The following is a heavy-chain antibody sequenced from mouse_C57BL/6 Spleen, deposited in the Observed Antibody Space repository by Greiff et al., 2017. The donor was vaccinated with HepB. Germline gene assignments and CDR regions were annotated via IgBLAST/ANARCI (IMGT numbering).Heavy chain of an antibody. CDR3: ARADSNYERFAY. CDR2: IYPGSGNT. Sequence: VKLMESGAELVRPGASVKLSCKASGYTFTDYYINWVKQRPGQGLEWIARIYPGSGNTYYNEKFKGKATLTAEKSSSTAYMQLSSLTSEDSAVYFCARADSNYERFAYWGQGTLVTVSA. V-gene: IGHV1-76*01. J-gene: IGHJ3*01. CDR1: GYTFTDYY. D-gene: IGHD2-5*01.